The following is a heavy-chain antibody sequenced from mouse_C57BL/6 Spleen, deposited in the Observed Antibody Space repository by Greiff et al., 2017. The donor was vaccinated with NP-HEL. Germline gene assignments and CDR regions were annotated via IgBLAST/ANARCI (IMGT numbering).Heavy chain of an antibody. CDR2: IRSKSNNYAT. V-gene: IGHV10-1*01. D-gene: IGHD2-4*01. J-gene: IGHJ3*01. Sequence: GGGLVQPKGSLKLSCAASGFSFNTYAMNWVRQAPGKGLEWVARIRSKSNNYATYYADSVKDRFTISRDDSESMLYLQMNNLKTEDTAMYCCVRPPYDYDGAFAYWGQGTLVTVSA. CDR3: VRPPYDYDGAFAY. CDR1: GFSFNTYA.